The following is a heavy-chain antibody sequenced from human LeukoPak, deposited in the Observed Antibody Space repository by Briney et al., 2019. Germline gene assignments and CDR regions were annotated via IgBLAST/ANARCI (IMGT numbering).Heavy chain of an antibody. D-gene: IGHD6-6*01. V-gene: IGHV4-34*01. CDR3: ARRWYSSSSAVDP. CDR1: GGLFSGYY. CDR2: INHSGST. J-gene: IGHJ5*02. Sequence: SETLSLTCAVYGGLFSGYYWSLILQPPAHGLEWIGEINHSGSTNYNPSLKSRVTISVDTSKNQFSLKLSSVTAADTAVYYCARRWYSSSSAVDPWGQGTLVTVSS.